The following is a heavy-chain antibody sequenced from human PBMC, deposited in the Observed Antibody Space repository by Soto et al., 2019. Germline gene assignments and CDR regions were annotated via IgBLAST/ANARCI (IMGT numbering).Heavy chain of an antibody. CDR1: GFTFSSYG. V-gene: IGHV3-33*01. J-gene: IGHJ4*02. CDR3: ARDQSWSSSPAYYFDY. D-gene: IGHD6-6*01. CDR2: IWYDGSNK. Sequence: QVQLVESGGGVVQPGRSLRLSCAASGFTFSSYGMHWVRQAPGKGLERVAVIWYDGSNKYYADSVKGRFTISSDNSKNTLYLQMNSLRAEDTAVYYCARDQSWSSSPAYYFDYWGQGTLVTVSS.